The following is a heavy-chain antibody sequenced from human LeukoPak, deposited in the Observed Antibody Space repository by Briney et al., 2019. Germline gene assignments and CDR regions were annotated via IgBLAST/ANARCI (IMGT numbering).Heavy chain of an antibody. Sequence: GGSLRLSCAASGFTFDDDGMSWVRQAPGKGLEWVSGINGGGGSTGYADSVKGRFTISRDNAKHSLYLQMNSLRAKDTALYHCARGGGSLPMDVWGQGTTVTVSS. J-gene: IGHJ6*02. CDR1: GFTFDDDG. D-gene: IGHD1-26*01. CDR3: ARGGGSLPMDV. V-gene: IGHV3-20*01. CDR2: INGGGGST.